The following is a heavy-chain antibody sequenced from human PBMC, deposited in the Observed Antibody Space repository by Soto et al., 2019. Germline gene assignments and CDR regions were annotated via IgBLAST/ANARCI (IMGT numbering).Heavy chain of an antibody. D-gene: IGHD6-13*01. CDR2: ISDSGGRT. CDR3: AREYRITEAGTLAFDM. Sequence: EEQLLESGGGLVQPGGSLRLSCAASRFTFSSYAMSWVRQAPGKGLQWVSAISDSGGRTYYADSVKGRFSISRDNSKNTLYLQMNSLRAEDTAIYYCAREYRITEAGTLAFDMWGQGTMVTVSS. V-gene: IGHV3-23*01. J-gene: IGHJ3*02. CDR1: RFTFSSYA.